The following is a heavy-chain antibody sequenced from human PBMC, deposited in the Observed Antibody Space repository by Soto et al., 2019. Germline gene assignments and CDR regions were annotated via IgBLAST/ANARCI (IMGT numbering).Heavy chain of an antibody. J-gene: IGHJ3*02. CDR3: ARGVTMVRGVQNFSFDI. V-gene: IGHV4-34*01. D-gene: IGHD3-10*01. CDR1: GESFSNHY. CDR2: INHSGST. Sequence: LSLTCAVYGESFSNHYWTWIRQPPGKGLEWIGEINHSGSTNYNPSLKSRVTISVDTSKNQFSLKLSSVTAADTAVYYCARGVTMVRGVQNFSFDIWGQGTMVTVSS.